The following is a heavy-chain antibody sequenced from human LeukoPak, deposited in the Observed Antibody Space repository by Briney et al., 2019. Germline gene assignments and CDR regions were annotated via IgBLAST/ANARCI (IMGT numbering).Heavy chain of an antibody. J-gene: IGHJ4*02. D-gene: IGHD3-9*01. CDR3: ASLYYDILTGYTY. CDR2: IIPILGIA. CDR1: GGTFSSDA. Sequence: GASVKVSCKASGGTFSSDAISWVRQAPGQGLEWMGRIIPILGIANYAQKFQGRVTITADKSTSTAYMELSSLRSEDTAVYYCASLYYDILTGYTYWGQGTLVTVSS. V-gene: IGHV1-69*04.